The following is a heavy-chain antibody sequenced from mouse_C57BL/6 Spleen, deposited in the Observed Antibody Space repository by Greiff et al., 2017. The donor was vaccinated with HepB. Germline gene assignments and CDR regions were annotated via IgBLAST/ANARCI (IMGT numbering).Heavy chain of an antibody. CDR3: ARRGYGSSYGFDY. Sequence: QVQLQQPGAELVMPGASVKLSCKASGYTFTSYWMHWVKQRPGQGLEWIDEINTSERNTNYNQKFKGKSTLTVDKSSSTAYMQLSSLTSEDSAVYYCARRGYGSSYGFDYWGQGTTLTVSS. CDR2: INTSERNT. CDR1: GYTFTSYW. V-gene: IGHV1-69*01. D-gene: IGHD1-1*01. J-gene: IGHJ2*01.